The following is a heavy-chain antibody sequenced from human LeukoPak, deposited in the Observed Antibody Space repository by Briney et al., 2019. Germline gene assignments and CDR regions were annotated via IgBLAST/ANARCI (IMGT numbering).Heavy chain of an antibody. Sequence: GGSLRLSCAASGFTFSSYAMHWVRQAPGKGLEWVAVISYDGSNKYYADSVKGRFTISRDNSKNTLYLQMNSLRAEDTAVYYCAKEEGASSGWSFYYYYYYMDVWGKGTTVTVSS. CDR1: GFTFSSYA. CDR3: AKEEGASSGWSFYYYYYYMDV. D-gene: IGHD6-19*01. J-gene: IGHJ6*03. V-gene: IGHV3-30*04. CDR2: ISYDGSNK.